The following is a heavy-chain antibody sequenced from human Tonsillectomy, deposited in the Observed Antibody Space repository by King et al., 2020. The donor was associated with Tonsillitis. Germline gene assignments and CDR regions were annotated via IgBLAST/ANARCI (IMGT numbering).Heavy chain of an antibody. CDR3: ARDRSGRYERDFDY. D-gene: IGHD1-26*01. CDR2: INAGNGNT. J-gene: IGHJ4*02. V-gene: IGHV1-3*01. Sequence: QLVQSGAEVKKPGASVKVSCKASGYTFTDYAMHWVRQAPGQRLEWMGWINAGNGNTKYSQKFQDRITITRDTSASTMYMELSSLRSEDTAVYYCARDRSGRYERDFDYGGQGTLVTVSS. CDR1: GYTFTDYA.